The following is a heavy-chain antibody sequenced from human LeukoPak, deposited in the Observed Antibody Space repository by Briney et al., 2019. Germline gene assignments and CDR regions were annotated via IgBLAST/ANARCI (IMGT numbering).Heavy chain of an antibody. J-gene: IGHJ3*02. V-gene: IGHV3-74*01. CDR3: SRNGLASTYDI. CDR1: GFTFSSYW. D-gene: IGHD3/OR15-3a*01. CDR2: ISPDGRTT. Sequence: GGSLRLSCAASGFTFSSYWMHWVRQTPGKGLLWVSYISPDGRTTNYADSVKGRFTISRDNPKNTLYLQLNSLSAEDTVVYYCSRNGLASTYDIWGQGTMVTVSS.